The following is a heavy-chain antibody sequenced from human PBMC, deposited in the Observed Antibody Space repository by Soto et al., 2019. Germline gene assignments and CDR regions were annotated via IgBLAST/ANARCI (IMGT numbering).Heavy chain of an antibody. Sequence: QVQLVQSGAEVKKPGASVRVSCKASGYSFTGYYVHWVRLAPGQGLEWMGWINPNSGGTNHAQTYQGRVTMTRDTSISTAYMELTRLTSNDTAVYFCAREAGTVGNYYYGMDVWGQGNTGTVS. J-gene: IGHJ6*02. CDR3: AREAGTVGNYYYGMDV. V-gene: IGHV1-2*02. CDR2: INPNSGGT. D-gene: IGHD1-7*01. CDR1: GYSFTGYY.